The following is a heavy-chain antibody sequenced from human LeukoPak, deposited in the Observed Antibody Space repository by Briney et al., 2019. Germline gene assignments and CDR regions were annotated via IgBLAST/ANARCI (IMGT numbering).Heavy chain of an antibody. D-gene: IGHD6-19*01. CDR1: GYTFTGYY. J-gene: IGHJ6*03. CDR2: MNPNSGNT. Sequence: ASVKVSCKASGYTFTGYYMHWVRQAPGQGLEWMGWMNPNSGNTGYAQKFQGRVTITRNTSISTAYMELSSLRSEDTAVYYCARRSGYSSGWYKNYYYYMDVWGKGTTVTVSS. V-gene: IGHV1-8*03. CDR3: ARRSGYSSGWYKNYYYYMDV.